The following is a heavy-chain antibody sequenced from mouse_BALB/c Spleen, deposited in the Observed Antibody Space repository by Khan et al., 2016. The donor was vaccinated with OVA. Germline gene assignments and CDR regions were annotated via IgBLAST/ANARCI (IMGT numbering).Heavy chain of an antibody. D-gene: IGHD2-1*01. CDR2: ISSDGDYT. Sequence: EVELVESGGDLVKPGGSLKLSCAASGFTFSTYAMSWVRQTPEKRLEWVATISSDGDYTYYPDNVTGRFTISRDNAKKTLYLQMSSLRSEDTAMYYCARSAYGNFAYWGQGTLVTVSA. V-gene: IGHV5-9-3*01. CDR3: ARSAYGNFAY. CDR1: GFTFSTYA. J-gene: IGHJ3*01.